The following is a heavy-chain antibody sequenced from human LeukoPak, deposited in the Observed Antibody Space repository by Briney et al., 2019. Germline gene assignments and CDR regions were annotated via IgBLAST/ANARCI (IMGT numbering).Heavy chain of an antibody. Sequence: GASVKVSCKASGYTFAGYYMHWVRQAPGQGREWMGWINPNSGGTNYAQKVQGRLTMTRDTSISAAYMELSRLRSDDTAVYYCARSLYSGYDLGYWGQGTLVTLSS. V-gene: IGHV1-2*02. J-gene: IGHJ4*02. D-gene: IGHD5-12*01. CDR2: INPNSGGT. CDR3: ARSLYSGYDLGY. CDR1: GYTFAGYY.